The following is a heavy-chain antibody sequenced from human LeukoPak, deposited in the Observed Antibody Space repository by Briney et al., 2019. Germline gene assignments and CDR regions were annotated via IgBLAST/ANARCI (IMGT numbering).Heavy chain of an antibody. V-gene: IGHV3-23*01. CDR3: AKAHDDYYFDY. D-gene: IGHD4-17*01. Sequence: GGSLRLSCAASGFTFTNYAMTWVRQSPGKGLEWVSAVSSSGGNTYYAESVRGRFTISRDNSKNTVSLHMNSLRAEDAAVYYCAKAHDDYYFDYWGRGTRVTVSS. CDR2: VSSSGGNT. J-gene: IGHJ4*02. CDR1: GFTFTNYA.